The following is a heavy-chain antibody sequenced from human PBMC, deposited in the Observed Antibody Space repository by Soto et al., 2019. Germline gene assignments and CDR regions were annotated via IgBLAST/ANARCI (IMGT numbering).Heavy chain of an antibody. J-gene: IGHJ3*02. V-gene: IGHV3-30-3*01. CDR2: ISYDGSKK. Sequence: QVQLVESGGGVVQPGRSLRLSCAASGFTFSSYAMHWVRQAPGKGLEWVAVISYDGSKKYYAYSVTGLFTISSNNSKNPLYLQTDSQRAEDAAVYYCGRAARLRGSPFESFDIWGQGTMVTVSS. CDR1: GFTFSSYA. D-gene: IGHD4-17*01. CDR3: GRAARLRGSPFESFDI.